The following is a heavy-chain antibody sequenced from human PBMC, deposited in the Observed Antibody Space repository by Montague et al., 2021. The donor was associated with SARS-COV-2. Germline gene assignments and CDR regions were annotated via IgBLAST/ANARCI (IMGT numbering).Heavy chain of an antibody. Sequence: TLSLTCTVSGGSISAGYYWTWIRQSPGKGLEWIGYIYYSGSTXYNPSLKGRVIMSIDTSKHQFSLKVSSVTAADTAPYFCASAIAVADTHYYYYGMDVWGQGTTVTVSS. CDR3: ASAIAVADTHYYYYGMDV. D-gene: IGHD6-19*01. V-gene: IGHV4-31*03. CDR2: IYYSGST. CDR1: GGSISAGYY. J-gene: IGHJ6*02.